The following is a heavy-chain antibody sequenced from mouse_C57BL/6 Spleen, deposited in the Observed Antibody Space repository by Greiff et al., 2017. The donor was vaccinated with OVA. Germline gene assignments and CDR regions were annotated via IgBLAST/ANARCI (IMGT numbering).Heavy chain of an antibody. J-gene: IGHJ2*01. V-gene: IGHV14-4*01. CDR1: GFNIKDDY. Sequence: VQLQQSGAELVRPGASVKLSCTASGFNIKDDYMHWVKQRPEQGLEWIGWIDPENGDTEYASKVQGQATITADTSANTAYLQLSSLTSEDTAVYYCTLITTVVARYYLDYWGQGTTLTVSS. CDR3: TLITTVVARYYLDY. CDR2: IDPENGDT. D-gene: IGHD1-1*01.